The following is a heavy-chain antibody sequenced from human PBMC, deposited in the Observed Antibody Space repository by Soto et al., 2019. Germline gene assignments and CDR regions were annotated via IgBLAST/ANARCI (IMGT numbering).Heavy chain of an antibody. Sequence: EVQLLESGGGLVQPGGTLRLSCAASGFTVSSSAMIWVRQAPGKGLEWVATFSAGGSRYYADSVKGRFTISRNSSQNTSYLQMNGLRAEDTALYYCAKDSGSGGIVAGTPDYWGQGTLVTVSA. D-gene: IGHD6-19*01. CDR3: AKDSGSGGIVAGTPDY. CDR2: FSAGGSR. CDR1: GFTVSSSA. J-gene: IGHJ4*02. V-gene: IGHV3-23*01.